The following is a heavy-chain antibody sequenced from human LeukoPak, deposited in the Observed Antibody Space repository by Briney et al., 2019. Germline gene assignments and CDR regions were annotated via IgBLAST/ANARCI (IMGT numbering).Heavy chain of an antibody. D-gene: IGHD2-2*01. V-gene: IGHV1-46*01. CDR3: ARADIVVVPAENNWFDP. CDR2: INPSSGST. J-gene: IGHJ5*02. CDR1: GYTLTCYY. Sequence: ASVKVSCKASGYTLTCYYMHWVRQAPGQGLEWMGIINPSSGSTSYAQKFQGRVTMTRDTSTSTVYMELSSLRSEDTAVYYCARADIVVVPAENNWFDPWGQGTLVTVSS.